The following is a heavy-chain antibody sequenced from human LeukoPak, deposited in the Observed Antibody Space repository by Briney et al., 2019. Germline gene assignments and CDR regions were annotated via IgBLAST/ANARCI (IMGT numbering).Heavy chain of an antibody. V-gene: IGHV4-31*03. J-gene: IGHJ3*02. CDR3: ARSSYSSMGAFDI. Sequence: SQTLSLTCTVSGGSITTGGYYWNWIRQHPGKGLEWIGYIYYSGSTYYNPSLKSRLTISVDTSKSQFSLRLSSVTAADTAVYYCARSSYSSMGAFDIWGQGTMVTVSS. CDR2: IYYSGST. CDR1: GGSITTGGYY. D-gene: IGHD6-13*01.